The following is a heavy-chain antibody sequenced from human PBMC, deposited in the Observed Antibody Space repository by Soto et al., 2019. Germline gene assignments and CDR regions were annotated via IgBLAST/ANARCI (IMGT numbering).Heavy chain of an antibody. CDR3: ARIYCTTTTCDSWFDP. Sequence: GESLKISCTGFGYTFTTFWISWVRQMPGKGLEWLGRVDPRDSYVTYNPSFEGRVTISADKSISTAYLQWGSLKASDTAMYFCARIYCTTTTCDSWFDPWGQGTLVTVSS. CDR2: VDPRDSYV. J-gene: IGHJ5*02. D-gene: IGHD2-8*01. V-gene: IGHV5-10-1*01. CDR1: GYTFTTFW.